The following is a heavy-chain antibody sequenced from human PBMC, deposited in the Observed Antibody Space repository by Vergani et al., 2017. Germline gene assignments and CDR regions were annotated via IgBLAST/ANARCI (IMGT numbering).Heavy chain of an antibody. CDR3: AREGYYYDSSGPDAFDI. CDR1: GGSISSSSYY. J-gene: IGHJ3*02. D-gene: IGHD3-22*01. Sequence: QLQLQESGPGLVKPSETLSLTCTVSGGSISSSSYYWGWIRQPPGKGLEWIGSIYYSGSTYYNPSLKSRVTISVDTSKNQFSLKLSSVTAADTAVYYCAREGYYYDSSGPDAFDIWGQGTMVTVSS. V-gene: IGHV4-39*07. CDR2: IYYSGST.